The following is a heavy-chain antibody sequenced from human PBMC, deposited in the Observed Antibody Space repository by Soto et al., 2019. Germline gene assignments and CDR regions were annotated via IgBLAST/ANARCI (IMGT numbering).Heavy chain of an antibody. V-gene: IGHV5-51*01. CDR1: DYSFTSYR. Sequence: PGESLKISCNASDYSFTSYRIAWVRQMPGQGLELMGIIYPGDSDTRYSPSFQGQVTISADKSISTAYPQWSSLKASDTAIYYCARGGVVARTFDYWGQGTLVTVSS. CDR3: ARGGVVARTFDY. D-gene: IGHD2-15*01. CDR2: IYPGDSDT. J-gene: IGHJ4*02.